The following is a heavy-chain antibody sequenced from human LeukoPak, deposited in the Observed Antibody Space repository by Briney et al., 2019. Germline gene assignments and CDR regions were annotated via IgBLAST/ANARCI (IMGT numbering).Heavy chain of an antibody. CDR3: ARGDRGYSGYDYLAQQTLLGY. CDR1: GFTFSSYA. D-gene: IGHD5-12*01. J-gene: IGHJ4*02. Sequence: GGSLRLSCAASGFTFSSYAMHWVRQAPGKGLEWVAVTSYDGSNKYYADSVKGRFTISRDNSKNTLYLQMNSLRAEDTAVYYCARGDRGYSGYDYLAQQTLLGYWGQGTLVTVSS. V-gene: IGHV3-30*04. CDR2: TSYDGSNK.